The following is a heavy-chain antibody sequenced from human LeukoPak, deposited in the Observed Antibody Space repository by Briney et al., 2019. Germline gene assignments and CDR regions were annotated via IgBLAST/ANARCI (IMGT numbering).Heavy chain of an antibody. CDR1: GFTFSSYG. V-gene: IGHV3-30*18. CDR3: AKPVGYCSGGSCYYYYGMGV. CDR2: ISYDGSNK. D-gene: IGHD2-15*01. J-gene: IGHJ6*04. Sequence: GGSLRLSCAASGFTFSSYGMHWVRQAPGKGLEGVAVISYDGSNKYYADCVKGRFTISRDNSKNTLYLQMNSLRAEDTAVYYCAKPVGYCSGGSCYYYYGMGVWGKGTTVTVSS.